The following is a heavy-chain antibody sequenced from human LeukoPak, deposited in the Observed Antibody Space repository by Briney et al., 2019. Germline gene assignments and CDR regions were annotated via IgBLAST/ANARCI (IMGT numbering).Heavy chain of an antibody. CDR2: IHHSGNT. D-gene: IGHD2-15*01. V-gene: IGHV4-38-2*02. CDR1: TYSISSGYY. Sequence: SETLSLTCTVSTYSISSGYYWGWIRQPPGKGLEWIGSIHHSGNTYYNPSLKSRVTISVDTSKTQLSLKLSSVSAADTAVYYCARGPTPAPQYYFAYWGQGTLVTVSS. J-gene: IGHJ4*02. CDR3: ARGPTPAPQYYFAY.